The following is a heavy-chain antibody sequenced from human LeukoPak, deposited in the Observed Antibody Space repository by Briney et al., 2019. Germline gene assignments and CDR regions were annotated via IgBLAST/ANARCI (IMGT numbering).Heavy chain of an antibody. CDR1: GGSFSGYY. J-gene: IGHJ4*02. D-gene: IGHD3-10*01. V-gene: IGHV4-34*01. CDR2: INHSGST. CDR3: AREGYYGSGSYYKARLWDY. Sequence: ASETLSLTCAVYGGSFSGYYWSWIRQPPGKGLEWIGEINHSGSTNYNPSLKSRVTISVDTSKNQFSLKLSSVTAADTAVYYCAREGYYGSGSYYKARLWDYWGQGTLVTVS.